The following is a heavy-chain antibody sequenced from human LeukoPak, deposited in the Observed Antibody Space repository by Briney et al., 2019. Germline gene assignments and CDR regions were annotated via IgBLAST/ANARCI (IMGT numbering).Heavy chain of an antibody. Sequence: GASVKVSCKASGYTFTGYYMHWVRQAPGQGLEWMGWINPNSGGTNYAQKFQGRVTMTRDTSISTAYMELSRLRSEDTAVYYCARTSRYFDWLFSYYYYYMDVWGKGTTVTVSS. CDR2: INPNSGGT. CDR3: ARTSRYFDWLFSYYYYYMDV. D-gene: IGHD3-9*01. J-gene: IGHJ6*03. V-gene: IGHV1-2*02. CDR1: GYTFTGYY.